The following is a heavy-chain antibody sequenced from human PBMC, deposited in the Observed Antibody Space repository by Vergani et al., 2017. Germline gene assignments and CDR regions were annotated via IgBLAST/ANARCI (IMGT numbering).Heavy chain of an antibody. CDR1: GFSFRNAW. D-gene: IGHD2-21*01. V-gene: IGHV3-15*07. J-gene: IGHJ6*02. CDR3: TTDPQYCGDGSCCWLRDHHYYGMDV. Sequence: EVQLVESGGGIVKPGGSLRLSCVASGFSFRNAWMNWVRRTPGKGLEWVGRIKSTFDRGTTDYAAAVKGRFTISRDDSKNTLFLQMNGLKTEDIGVYYCTTDPQYCGDGSCCWLRDHHYYGMDVWGQGTTVTVS. CDR2: IKSTFDRGTT.